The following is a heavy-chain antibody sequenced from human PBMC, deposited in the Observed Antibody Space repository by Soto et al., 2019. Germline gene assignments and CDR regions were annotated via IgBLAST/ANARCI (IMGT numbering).Heavy chain of an antibody. J-gene: IGHJ4*02. Sequence: QVQLVQSGAEVKKPGSSVKVSCKASGGTFSSYAISWVRQAPGQGLEWMGGIIPIFGTANYAQKFQGRGTITADESTSTAYMELSSLRSADTAVYYCARGLYSGSSSPFDYWGQGTLVTVSS. CDR1: GGTFSSYA. D-gene: IGHD1-26*01. CDR2: IIPIFGTA. V-gene: IGHV1-69*12. CDR3: ARGLYSGSSSPFDY.